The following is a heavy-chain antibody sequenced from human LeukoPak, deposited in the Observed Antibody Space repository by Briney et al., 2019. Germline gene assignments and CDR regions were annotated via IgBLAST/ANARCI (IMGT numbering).Heavy chain of an antibody. V-gene: IGHV3-30*18. CDR1: GFTFSSYG. D-gene: IGHD4-23*01. CDR2: ISYDGRDK. J-gene: IGHJ4*02. CDR3: AKPTAVLTSYYFDY. Sequence: GGSLRLSCAASGFTFSSYGMQWVRQAPGKGLEWVAIISYDGRDKFYEDSVKGRFTISRDNSKNTLYLQMNNLRAEDTAVYYCAKPTAVLTSYYFDYWGQGTLVTVSS.